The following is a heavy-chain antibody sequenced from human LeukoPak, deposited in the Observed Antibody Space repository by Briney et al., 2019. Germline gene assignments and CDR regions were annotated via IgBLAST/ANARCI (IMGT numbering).Heavy chain of an antibody. V-gene: IGHV1-46*01. CDR1: GYTFTNYY. D-gene: IGHD2-2*01. Sequence: ASVKVSCKASGYTFTNYYLHWVRQAPGQGLEWMGIIHPSGGSTAYAQKFQGRVTMTRDTSTSTVYMELSSLRSEDTAVYYCARDSTTSSLADPWGQGTLVPVSS. CDR2: IHPSGGST. J-gene: IGHJ5*02. CDR3: ARDSTTSSLADP.